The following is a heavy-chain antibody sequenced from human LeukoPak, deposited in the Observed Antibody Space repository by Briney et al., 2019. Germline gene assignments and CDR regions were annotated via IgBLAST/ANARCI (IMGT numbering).Heavy chain of an antibody. CDR3: ATDLLVAGTFYY. Sequence: ASVKVSCKVSGYTLTELSMHWVRQAPGKGLEWMGGFDPEDGETIYAQKFQDRVTMIGDTSTDTAYMELSSLRSEDTAVYYCATDLLVAGTFYYWGQGTLVTVSS. CDR2: FDPEDGET. CDR1: GYTLTELS. J-gene: IGHJ4*02. D-gene: IGHD6-19*01. V-gene: IGHV1-24*01.